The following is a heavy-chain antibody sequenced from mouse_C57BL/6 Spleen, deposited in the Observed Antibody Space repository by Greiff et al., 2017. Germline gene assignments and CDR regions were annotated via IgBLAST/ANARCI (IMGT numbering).Heavy chain of an antibody. V-gene: IGHV1-52*01. CDR3: ARSGGSYCCDY. CDR2: IDPSDSET. CDR1: AYTFTSSW. D-gene: IGHD3-1*01. J-gene: IGHJ2*01. Sequence: QVQLQQPGAELVRPGSSVNLSCKAPAYTFTSSWLPWVKQRPIQGLDWIGNIDPSDSETHYNKKFTDKATLTVDKTSSTAYMQLSSLTSEDSAVYYCARSGGSYCCDYWGQGTTLTVSS.